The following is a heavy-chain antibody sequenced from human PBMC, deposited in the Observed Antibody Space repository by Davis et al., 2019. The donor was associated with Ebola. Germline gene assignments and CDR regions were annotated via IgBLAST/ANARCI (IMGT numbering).Heavy chain of an antibody. J-gene: IGHJ4*02. Sequence: GESLKISCKASGYRFTKFWIGWVRQMPGRGLQWMGIIYPDDSDTTYSPSFQGQITISADTSISTAYLQWSSLKASDTAMYFCARRHCTGTSCYVDYWGQGTLVTVSS. CDR2: IYPDDSDT. D-gene: IGHD2-2*01. V-gene: IGHV5-51*01. CDR1: GYRFTKFW. CDR3: ARRHCTGTSCYVDY.